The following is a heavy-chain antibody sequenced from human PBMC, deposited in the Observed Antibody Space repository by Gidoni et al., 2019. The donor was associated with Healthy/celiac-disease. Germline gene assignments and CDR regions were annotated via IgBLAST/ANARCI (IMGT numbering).Heavy chain of an antibody. D-gene: IGHD1-26*01. CDR1: GGSISSGSYY. V-gene: IGHV4-61*02. Sequence: QVQLQESGPGLVKPSQTLSLTCTVSGGSISSGSYYWSWIRQPAGKGLEWIGRIYTSGSTNYNPSLKSRVTISVDTSKNQFSLKLSSVTAADTAVYYCARGLWELPYYYFDYWGQGTLVTVSS. CDR2: IYTSGST. CDR3: ARGLWELPYYYFDY. J-gene: IGHJ4*02.